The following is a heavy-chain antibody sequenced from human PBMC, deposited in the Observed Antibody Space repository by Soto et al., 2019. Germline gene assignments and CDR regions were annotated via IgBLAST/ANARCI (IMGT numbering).Heavy chain of an antibody. CDR1: GCNVLSYS. CDR2: IAGGGHTI. V-gene: IGHV3-48*02. Sequence: GLLIHSKEASGCNVLSYSGNWVRQAPGRGLEWVSYIAGGGHTIYYADSVKGRFTISRDDAKSSLYLQMNSLRDDYTAIYYCARDPISGSFDYWGQRTLVTVSS. CDR3: ARDPISGSFDY. D-gene: IGHD6-25*01. J-gene: IGHJ4*02.